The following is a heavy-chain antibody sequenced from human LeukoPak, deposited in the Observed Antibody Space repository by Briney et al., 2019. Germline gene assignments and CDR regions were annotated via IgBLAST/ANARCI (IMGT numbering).Heavy chain of an antibody. D-gene: IGHD1-1*01. J-gene: IGHJ4*02. V-gene: IGHV1-69*05. CDR1: GGTFSSYA. Sequence: GASVKVSCKASGGTFSSYAISWVRQAPGQGLEWMGGIIPIFGTANYAQKFQGRVTITTDESTSTAYMELSSLRSEDTAVYYCASQLAFIMPWVYWGQGTLVTVSS. CDR3: ASQLAFIMPWVY. CDR2: IIPIFGTA.